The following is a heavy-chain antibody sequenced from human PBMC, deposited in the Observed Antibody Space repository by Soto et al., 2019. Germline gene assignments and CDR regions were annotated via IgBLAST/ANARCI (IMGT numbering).Heavy chain of an antibody. V-gene: IGHV2-5*01. CDR3: THSFIEGYNDDPYYFDY. CDR2: VYWYDDK. CDR1: GFSLSTSGVG. D-gene: IGHD5-12*01. J-gene: IGHJ4*02. Sequence: HITWKETGPTLVKPTQTLTLTCTFSGFSLSTSGVGLGWIRHPPGKAQEWLALVYWYDDKAYSPSLKSRLTITKDTSKNHVVITMPNMDPVDTATYYGTHSFIEGYNDDPYYFDYWGQGTLVSVS.